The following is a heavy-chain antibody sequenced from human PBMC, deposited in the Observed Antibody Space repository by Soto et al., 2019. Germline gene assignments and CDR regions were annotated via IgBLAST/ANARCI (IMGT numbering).Heavy chain of an antibody. D-gene: IGHD5-18*01. J-gene: IGHJ4*02. V-gene: IGHV4-4*02. CDR2: IYHSGST. CDR3: AIFPHGYSYGPTTTPFDY. CDR1: SGSISSSNW. Sequence: PSETLSLTCAVSSGSISSSNWWSWVRQPPGKGLEWIGEIYHSGSTNYNPSLKSRVTISVDTSNNQFSLKLSSVTAADTAVYYCAIFPHGYSYGPTTTPFDYWGQGTLVTVSS.